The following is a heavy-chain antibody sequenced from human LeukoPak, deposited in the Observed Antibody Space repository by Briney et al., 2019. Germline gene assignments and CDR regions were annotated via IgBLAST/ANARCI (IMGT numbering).Heavy chain of an antibody. V-gene: IGHV3-23*01. CDR3: AKDKGRVGATTPYYFDY. D-gene: IGHD1-26*01. CDR2: ISGSGGST. Sequence: GGSLRLSCAASGFTFSSYAISWVRQAPGKGLECVSAISGSGGSTYYADSVKGRFTISRDNSKNTLYLQMNSLRAEDTAVYYCAKDKGRVGATTPYYFDYWGQGTLVTVSS. CDR1: GFTFSSYA. J-gene: IGHJ4*02.